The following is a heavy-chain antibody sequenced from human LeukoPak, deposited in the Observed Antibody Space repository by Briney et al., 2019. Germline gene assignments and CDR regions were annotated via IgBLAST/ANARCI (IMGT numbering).Heavy chain of an antibody. D-gene: IGHD4-17*01. J-gene: IGHJ4*02. Sequence: PSETLSLTCTVSGGSISSYYWSWIRQPPGKGLEWIGYIYYSGSTNYNPSLKSRVTISVDTSKNQFSLKLSSVTAADTAVYYCARLDYVAGQHDYWGQGTPVTVSS. CDR3: ARLDYVAGQHDY. CDR1: GGSISSYY. CDR2: IYYSGST. V-gene: IGHV4-59*01.